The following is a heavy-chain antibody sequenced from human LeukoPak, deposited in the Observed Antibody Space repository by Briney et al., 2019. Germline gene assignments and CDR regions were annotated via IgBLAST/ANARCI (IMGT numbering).Heavy chain of an antibody. V-gene: IGHV3-48*04. D-gene: IGHD2-15*01. Sequence: GGSLRLSCTVSGFTVSSNSMNWDRQATGKGLEWVSYISSSGNTIYYADSVKGRFTISRDNAKNSLYLQMNSLRAEDTAVYYGVVRYGYWGQGTLVTVSS. CDR3: VVRYGY. CDR2: ISSSGNTI. CDR1: GFTVSSNS. J-gene: IGHJ4*02.